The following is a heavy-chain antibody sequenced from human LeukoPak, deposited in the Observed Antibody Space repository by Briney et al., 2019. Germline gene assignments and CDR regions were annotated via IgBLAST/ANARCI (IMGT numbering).Heavy chain of an antibody. CDR1: GFNVNTNY. V-gene: IGHV3-53*01. Sequence: PGGSLRLSCAASGFNVNTNYVSWVRQAPGKGLEGVSFTYSGGSTYYADSLKGRFTLSRDTSKNTLYIQMTSLRAEATAVYYCARRTNINWSINDRGQGTLVTVSS. D-gene: IGHD1-1*01. CDR3: ARRTNINWSIND. CDR2: TYSGGST. J-gene: IGHJ4*02.